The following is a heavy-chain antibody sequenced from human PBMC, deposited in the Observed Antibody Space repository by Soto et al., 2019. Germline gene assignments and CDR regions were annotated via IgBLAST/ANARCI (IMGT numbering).Heavy chain of an antibody. D-gene: IGHD1-1*01. CDR1: GFTFSSYS. CDR2: ISSSSSYI. Sequence: GGSLRLSCAASGFTFSSYSMNWVRQAPGKGLEWVSSISSSSSYINYGDSVKGRFTISRDNAKNSLYLQMNSLRAEDTAVYYYARDSAQLEFDPWGQGTLVTVSS. J-gene: IGHJ5*02. CDR3: ARDSAQLEFDP. V-gene: IGHV3-21*01.